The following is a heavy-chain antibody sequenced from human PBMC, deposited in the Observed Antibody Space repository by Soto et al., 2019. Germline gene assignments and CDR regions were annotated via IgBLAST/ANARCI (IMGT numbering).Heavy chain of an antibody. CDR1: GYTFTRSG. Sequence: ASVKVSCKASGYTFTRSGISWLRQAPGQGLEWMGWISTYNGDTNYAQTFQGRVTMTTDTSTSTVHMEVRSLRSDDTAFYYCAREGVAPYYYYGMAVWGQGTPVTVSS. V-gene: IGHV1-18*01. CDR3: AREGVAPYYYYGMAV. J-gene: IGHJ6*02. CDR2: ISTYNGDT. D-gene: IGHD5-12*01.